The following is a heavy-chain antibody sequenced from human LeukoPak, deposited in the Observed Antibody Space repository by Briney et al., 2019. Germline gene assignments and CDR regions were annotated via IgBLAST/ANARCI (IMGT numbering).Heavy chain of an antibody. J-gene: IGHJ4*02. D-gene: IGHD3-22*01. V-gene: IGHV3-33*01. CDR3: ARDYYDSSGYYTSGYYGIPDY. Sequence: PGRSLRLSCAASGFTFSSYGMHWVRQAPGKGLEWVAVIWYDGSNKYYADSVKGRFTISRDNSKNTLYLQMSSLRSDDTAVYYCARDYYDSSGYYTSGYYGIPDYWGQGTLVTVSS. CDR2: IWYDGSNK. CDR1: GFTFSSYG.